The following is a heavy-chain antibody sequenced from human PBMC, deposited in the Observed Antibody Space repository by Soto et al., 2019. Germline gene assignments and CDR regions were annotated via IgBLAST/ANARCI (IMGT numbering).Heavy chain of an antibody. D-gene: IGHD2-8*02. V-gene: IGHV4-30-4*01. Sequence: SLCLTCTVSGGTISSYDYHWIWIRTPPGKGLEWIGYIYSSSSTCHNNSPKGRVTNSVDTSKNQLSLKLSSVTASDTAVYYCAIEPLGWYCPHNWLDAWGKGTLVTVSS. CDR2: IYSSSST. CDR3: AIEPLGWYCPHNWLDA. J-gene: IGHJ5*02. CDR1: GGTISSYDYH.